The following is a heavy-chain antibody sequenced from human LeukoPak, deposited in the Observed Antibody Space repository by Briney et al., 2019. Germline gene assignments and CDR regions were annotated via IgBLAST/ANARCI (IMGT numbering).Heavy chain of an antibody. CDR3: ARDPNPITIFGDDY. CDR2: ISAYNGNT. CDR1: GYTFTSYG. D-gene: IGHD3-3*01. Sequence: GSSVKVSCKASGYTFTSYGISWVRQAPGQGLEWMGWISAYNGNTNYAQKLQGRVTMTTDTSTSTAYMELRSLRSDDTAVYYCARDPNPITIFGDDYWGQGTLVTVSS. V-gene: IGHV1-18*01. J-gene: IGHJ4*02.